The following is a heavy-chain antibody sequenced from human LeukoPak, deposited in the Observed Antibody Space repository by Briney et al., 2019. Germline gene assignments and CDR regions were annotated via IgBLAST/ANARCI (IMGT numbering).Heavy chain of an antibody. V-gene: IGHV5-51*01. CDR2: IYPGDSDT. J-gene: IGHJ2*01. Sequence: GESLKISCKGSGYSFTSYWIGWVRQMPGKGLEWMGIIYPGDSDTRYSPSFQGQVTISADKSISTAYLQWSSLKASDTAMYYCARQGYDILTGYLDWYFDLWGRGTLVTVSS. CDR1: GYSFTSYW. CDR3: ARQGYDILTGYLDWYFDL. D-gene: IGHD3-9*01.